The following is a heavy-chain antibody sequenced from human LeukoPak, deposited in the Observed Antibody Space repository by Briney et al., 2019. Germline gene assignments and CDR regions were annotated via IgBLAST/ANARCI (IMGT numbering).Heavy chain of an antibody. V-gene: IGHV1-46*03. Sequence: APVKVSCKASGYTFTSYYMHWVRQAPGQGLEWMGIINPSGGSTSYAQKFQGRVTMTRDTSTSTVYMELSSLRSEDTAVYYCARDEIPSYCSGGSCYSAGYFNYWGQGTLVTVSS. CDR1: GYTFTSYY. D-gene: IGHD2-15*01. CDR3: ARDEIPSYCSGGSCYSAGYFNY. J-gene: IGHJ4*02. CDR2: INPSGGST.